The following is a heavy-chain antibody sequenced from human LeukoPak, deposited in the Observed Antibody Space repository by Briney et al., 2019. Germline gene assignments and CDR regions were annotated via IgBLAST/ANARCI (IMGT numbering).Heavy chain of an antibody. J-gene: IGHJ6*02. CDR1: GDSVSSISVA. CDR2: TYYRSKWYY. Sequence: PSQTLSLTCAISGDSVSSISVAWNWIRQSPSRGLEWLGRTYYRSKWYYEYAVSVKSRINISPDTSKNQFSLQLTSVTPEDTAVYYCSLARSEYHYGMDVWGQGTTVTASS. V-gene: IGHV6-1*01. CDR3: SLARSEYHYGMDV.